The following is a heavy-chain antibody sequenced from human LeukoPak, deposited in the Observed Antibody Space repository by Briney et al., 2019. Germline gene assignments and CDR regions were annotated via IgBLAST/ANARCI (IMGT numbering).Heavy chain of an antibody. CDR1: GFTFSDYY. CDR3: ARRAGAYSHPYDY. CDR2: ISSSGTTI. D-gene: IGHD4/OR15-4a*01. J-gene: IGHJ4*02. V-gene: IGHV3-11*01. Sequence: GGSLRLSCAASGFTFSDYYMSWIRQAPGKGLEWVSYISSSGTTIYYADSVKGRFTISRDNAKNSLYLQMNSLRAEDTAVYYCARRAGAYSHPYDYWGQGTLVTVSS.